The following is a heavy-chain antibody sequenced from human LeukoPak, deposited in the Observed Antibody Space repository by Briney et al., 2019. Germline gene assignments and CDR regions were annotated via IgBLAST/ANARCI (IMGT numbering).Heavy chain of an antibody. CDR1: GGSISSYY. CDR2: IYYSGST. D-gene: IGHD3-3*01. V-gene: IGHV4-59*01. Sequence: SETLSLTCTVSGGSISSYYWSWIRQPPGKGLEWIGYIYYSGSTNYNPSLKRRVTISVDTSKNQFSLKLSSVTAADTAVYYCARDQRPYYDFWSGYLPNYYYYYMDVWGKGTTVTVSS. CDR3: ARDQRPYYDFWSGYLPNYYYYYMDV. J-gene: IGHJ6*03.